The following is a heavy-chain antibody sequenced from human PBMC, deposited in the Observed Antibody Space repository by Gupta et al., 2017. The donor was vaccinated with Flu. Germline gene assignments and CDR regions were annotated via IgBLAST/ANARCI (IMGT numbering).Heavy chain of an antibody. CDR2: IFSNDEK. D-gene: IGHD4-17*01. J-gene: IGHJ6*02. V-gene: IGHV2-26*01. Sequence: QVTLKESGPVLVKPTETLTLTCTVSGFSLSNARMGVSWIRQPPGKALEWLAHIFSNDEKSYSTSLKSRLTISKDTSKSQVVLTMTNMDPVDTATYYCARILLEYGEAGYYYYGMDVWGQGTTVTVSS. CDR3: ARILLEYGEAGYYYYGMDV. CDR1: GFSLSNARMG.